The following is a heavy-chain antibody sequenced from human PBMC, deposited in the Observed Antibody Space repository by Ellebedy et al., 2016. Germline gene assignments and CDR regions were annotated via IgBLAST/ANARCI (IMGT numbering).Heavy chain of an antibody. CDR2: IIPIFGTA. CDR1: GGTFSSYA. CDR3: AREGYSDLGWFNP. V-gene: IGHV1-69*13. D-gene: IGHD4-11*01. J-gene: IGHJ5*02. Sequence: SVKVSXXASGGTFSSYAISWVRQAPGQGLEWMGGIIPIFGTANYAQKFQGRVTITADESTSTAYMELSSLRSEDTAVYYCAREGYSDLGWFNPWGQGTLVTVSS.